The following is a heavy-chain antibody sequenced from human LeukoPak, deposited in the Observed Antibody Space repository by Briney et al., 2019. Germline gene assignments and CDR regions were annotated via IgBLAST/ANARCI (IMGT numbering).Heavy chain of an antibody. J-gene: IGHJ5*02. V-gene: IGHV1-46*01. Sequence: ASVKVSCKASGYTFTSYYMHWVRQAPGQGLEWMGIINPSGGSTSYAQKFQGRATMTRDTSTSTVYMELSSLRSEDTAVYYCARADTVAAAGTVETWFDPWGQGTLVTVSS. CDR3: ARADTVAAAGTVETWFDP. CDR2: INPSGGST. CDR1: GYTFTSYY. D-gene: IGHD6-13*01.